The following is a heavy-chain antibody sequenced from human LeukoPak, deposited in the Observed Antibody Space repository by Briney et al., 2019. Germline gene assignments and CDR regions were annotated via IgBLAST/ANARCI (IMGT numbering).Heavy chain of an antibody. Sequence: GGSLRLSCAVSGFTFKSYAMHWVRQAPGKGLEWVGFISYDGNNKDYTDSVKGRFTISSDDSKNTLYLRMDSLRGEDTAVYHCARDNSLYYYYYYMDVWGKGTTVTVSS. CDR3: ARDNSLYYYYYYMDV. J-gene: IGHJ6*03. CDR1: GFTFKSYA. V-gene: IGHV3-30-3*01. D-gene: IGHD5-18*01. CDR2: ISYDGNNK.